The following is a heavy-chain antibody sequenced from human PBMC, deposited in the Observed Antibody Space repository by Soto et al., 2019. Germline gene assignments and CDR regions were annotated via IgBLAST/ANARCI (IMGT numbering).Heavy chain of an antibody. CDR2: ISTCNGNT. Sequence: QVQLVQSGAEGKKPGASVKVSCKASGYTFTDYDMHWVRQAPGQRLEWMGWISTCNGNTKYSRKFQGRVTITRDTSATTAYMEVSSLRYEDTAVYYSATGNQMWTPDYWGQGTLVTVSS. V-gene: IGHV1-3*04. CDR3: ATGNQMWTPDY. J-gene: IGHJ4*02. CDR1: GYTFTDYD. D-gene: IGHD2-2*01.